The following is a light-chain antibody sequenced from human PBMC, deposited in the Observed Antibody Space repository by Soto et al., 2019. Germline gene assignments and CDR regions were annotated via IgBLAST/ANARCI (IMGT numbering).Light chain of an antibody. V-gene: IGLV2-11*01. CDR1: SSDVGGYNY. Sequence: QSALTQPRSVSGSPGQPVTISCTGTSSDVGGYNYVSWYQQHPRKAPKLMIYDVSKRPSGVPDRFSGSKSGNTASLTISGLQAEDEADYYCCSYAGSYTYVFGTGTKVTVL. CDR2: DVS. CDR3: CSYAGSYTYV. J-gene: IGLJ1*01.